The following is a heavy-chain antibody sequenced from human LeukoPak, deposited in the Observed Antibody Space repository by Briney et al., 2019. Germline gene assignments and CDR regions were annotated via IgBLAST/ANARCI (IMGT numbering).Heavy chain of an antibody. CDR2: IYYSGST. J-gene: IGHJ3*02. CDR1: GGSISSYY. V-gene: IGHV4-59*01. CDR3: ARKNHVLLWFGELVPAFDI. D-gene: IGHD3-10*01. Sequence: SETLSLTCTVSGGSISSYYWSWIRQPPGKGLEWIGYIYYSGSTNYNPSLKSRVTISVDTSKNQFSLKLSSVTAADTAVYYCARKNHVLLWFGELVPAFDIWGQGTMVTVSS.